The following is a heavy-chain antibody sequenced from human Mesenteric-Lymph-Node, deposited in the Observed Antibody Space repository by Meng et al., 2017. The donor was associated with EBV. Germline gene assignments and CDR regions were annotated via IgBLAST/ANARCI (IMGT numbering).Heavy chain of an antibody. J-gene: IGHJ4*02. CDR2: VSSSGGTT. Sequence: VQLLEAGGGLVQPGGSLRRSCAASGFTFSSNAMNWVRQAPGKGLEWVSAVSSSGGTTYYADSVKGRFTISRDNSKNTLYLQMNSLRAEDTAVYYCAIRIAVNYWGQGTLVTVSS. CDR3: AIRIAVNY. D-gene: IGHD6-19*01. CDR1: GFTFSSNA. V-gene: IGHV3-23*01.